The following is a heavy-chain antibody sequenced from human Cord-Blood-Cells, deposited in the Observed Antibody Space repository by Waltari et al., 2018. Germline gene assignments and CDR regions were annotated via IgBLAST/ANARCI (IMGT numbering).Heavy chain of an antibody. CDR3: AAVPLRFLEWLRDY. J-gene: IGHJ4*02. D-gene: IGHD3-3*01. CDR1: GFHFTSPA. V-gene: IGHV1-58*01. CDR2: IVVGSGNT. Sequence: QMQLVQSGPEVKKPGTSVTVSCKASGFHFTSPAVQWLRQARGQRLEWIGWIVVGSGNTNYAQKFQERVTITRDMSTSTAYMELSSLRSEDTAVYYCAAVPLRFLEWLRDYWGQGTLVTVSS.